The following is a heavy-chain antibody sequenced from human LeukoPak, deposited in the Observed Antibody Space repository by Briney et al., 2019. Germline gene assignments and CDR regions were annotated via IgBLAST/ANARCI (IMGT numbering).Heavy chain of an antibody. CDR2: IYYSGST. Sequence: SETLSLTCTVSGGSISSSSYYWGWIRQPPGKGLEWIGSIYYSGSTYYNPSLKSRVTISVDTSKNQFSLKLSSVTAADTAVYHCARAWDYVWFDPWGQGTLVTVSS. D-gene: IGHD4-17*01. J-gene: IGHJ5*02. V-gene: IGHV4-39*07. CDR1: GGSISSSSYY. CDR3: ARAWDYVWFDP.